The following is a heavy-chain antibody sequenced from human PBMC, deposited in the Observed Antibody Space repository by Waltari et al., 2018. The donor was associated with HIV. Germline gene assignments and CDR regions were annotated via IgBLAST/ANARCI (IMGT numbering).Heavy chain of an antibody. CDR3: ARGPYSYAFPGAMDV. Sequence: QVQLQESGPGLVKPSETLSLTCTVSGGSISSSYWSWIRQPPGKGLELIGYVYDSGSSNYNPSLKGRVTISIDTTENQFSLKLSSVTTADTALYYCARGPYSYAFPGAMDVWGQGTTVTVSS. V-gene: IGHV4-59*01. J-gene: IGHJ6*02. CDR1: GGSISSSY. D-gene: IGHD3-16*01. CDR2: VYDSGSS.